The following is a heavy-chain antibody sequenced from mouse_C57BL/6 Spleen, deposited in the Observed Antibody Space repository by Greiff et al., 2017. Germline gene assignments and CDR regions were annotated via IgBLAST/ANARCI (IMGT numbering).Heavy chain of an antibody. CDR1: GYAFSSYW. D-gene: IGHD1-1*01. CDR2: IYPGDGDT. CDR3: ARVYGSSPLRYFDV. J-gene: IGHJ1*03. Sequence: QVQLQQSGAELVKPGASVKISCKASGYAFSSYWMNWVKQRPGKGLEWIGQIYPGDGDTNYNGKFKGKATLTADKSSSTAYMQLSSLTSEDSAVYFCARVYGSSPLRYFDVWGTGTTVTVSS. V-gene: IGHV1-80*01.